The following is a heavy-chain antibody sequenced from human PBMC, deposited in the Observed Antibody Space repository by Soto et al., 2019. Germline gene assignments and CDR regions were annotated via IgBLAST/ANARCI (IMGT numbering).Heavy chain of an antibody. D-gene: IGHD2-15*01. CDR1: GFTFSSYA. V-gene: IGHV3-23*01. J-gene: IGHJ3*02. CDR3: AKDVGVVAATTSAFDI. Sequence: PGGSLRLSCAASGFTFSSYAMSWVRHAPGKGLEWVSAISGSGGSTYYADSVKGRFTISRDNSKNTLYLQMNSLRAEDTAVYYCAKDVGVVAATTSAFDIWGQGTMVTVSS. CDR2: ISGSGGST.